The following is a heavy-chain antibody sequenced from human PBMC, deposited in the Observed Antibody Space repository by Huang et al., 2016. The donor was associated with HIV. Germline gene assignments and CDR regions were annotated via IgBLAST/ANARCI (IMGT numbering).Heavy chain of an antibody. Sequence: ASGGSFSDQIISWVRQAPGQRFEWMGGIIPLFRAPAYAQEFKGRVTMTADESTATIYMELNSLTSEDTAVYYGAMSLRYQYDSRSYWGRYFDYWGQGTLVTVSS. V-gene: IGHV1-69*01. D-gene: IGHD3-16*01. CDR1: GGSFSDQI. CDR2: IIPLFRAP. J-gene: IGHJ4*02. CDR3: AMSLRYQYDSRSYWGRYFDY.